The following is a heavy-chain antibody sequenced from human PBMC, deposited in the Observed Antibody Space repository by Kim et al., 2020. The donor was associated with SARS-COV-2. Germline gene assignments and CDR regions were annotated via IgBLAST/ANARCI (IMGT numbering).Heavy chain of an antibody. D-gene: IGHD3-3*01. CDR3: ARQVINYDFWSGYYQGPIGV. V-gene: IGHV4-39*01. CDR2: IYYSGST. CDR1: GGSISSSSYY. J-gene: IGHJ6*02. Sequence: SQTLSLPCTVSGGSISSSSYYWGWIRQPPGKGLEWIGSIYYSGSTYYNPSLKSRVTISVDTSKNQFSLKLSSVTAADTAVYYCARQVINYDFWSGYYQGPIGVWGQGTTVTVSS.